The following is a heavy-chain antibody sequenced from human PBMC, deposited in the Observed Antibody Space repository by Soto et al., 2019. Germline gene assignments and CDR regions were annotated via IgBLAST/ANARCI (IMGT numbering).Heavy chain of an antibody. CDR1: GFTFDDYA. Sequence: EVQLVESGGGLVQPGRSLRLSCAASGFTFDDYAMHWVRQVPGKGLEWVSGISWNSGSIGYADSVKGRFTISRDNAKNSLYLQMNSLRAEDTALYYCAKDFIEYSSPSFDYWGQGTLVTVSS. J-gene: IGHJ4*02. D-gene: IGHD6-6*01. CDR2: ISWNSGSI. V-gene: IGHV3-9*01. CDR3: AKDFIEYSSPSFDY.